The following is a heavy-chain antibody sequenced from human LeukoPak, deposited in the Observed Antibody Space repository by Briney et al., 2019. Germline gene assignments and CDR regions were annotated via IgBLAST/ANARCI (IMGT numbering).Heavy chain of an antibody. V-gene: IGHV1-69*06. J-gene: IGHJ6*02. CDR2: IIPIFGTA. CDR1: GGTFSSYA. D-gene: IGHD1-26*01. CDR3: ARARSGSSSHSPNYYYYYGMDV. Sequence: ASVKVSCKASGGTFSSYAISWVRQAPGQGLEWMGGIIPIFGTANYAQKFQGRVTITADKSTSTAYMELSSLRSEDTAVYYCARARSGSSSHSPNYYYYYGMDVWGQGTTVTVSS.